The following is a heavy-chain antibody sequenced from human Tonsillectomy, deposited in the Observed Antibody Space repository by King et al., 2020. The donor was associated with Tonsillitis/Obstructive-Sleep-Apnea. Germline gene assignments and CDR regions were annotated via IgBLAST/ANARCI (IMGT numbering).Heavy chain of an antibody. CDR1: GFTFSDYY. J-gene: IGHJ2*01. CDR2: ISSSSSYT. Sequence: VQLVESGGGLVKPGGSLRLSCAASGFTFSDYYMSWIRQAPGKGLEWVSYISSSSSYTNYADSVKGRFTISRDSAKNSLYLQMNSLRADDTAVYYCARVGMTTVTTRYFDLWGRGTLVTVSS. V-gene: IGHV3-11*05. D-gene: IGHD4-17*01. CDR3: ARVGMTTVTTRYFDL.